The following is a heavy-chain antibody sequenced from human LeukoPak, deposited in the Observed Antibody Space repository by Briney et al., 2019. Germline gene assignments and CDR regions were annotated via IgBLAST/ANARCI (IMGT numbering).Heavy chain of an antibody. J-gene: IGHJ3*02. Sequence: GGSLRLSCAASGFTFSSYGMHWVRQAPGKGLEWVAVIWYDGSNKYCADSVKGRFTISRDNSKNTLYLQMNSLRAEDTAVYYCAREKSPLRLSFSAFDIWGQGTMVTVSS. D-gene: IGHD4-17*01. CDR3: AREKSPLRLSFSAFDI. CDR2: IWYDGSNK. V-gene: IGHV3-33*01. CDR1: GFTFSSYG.